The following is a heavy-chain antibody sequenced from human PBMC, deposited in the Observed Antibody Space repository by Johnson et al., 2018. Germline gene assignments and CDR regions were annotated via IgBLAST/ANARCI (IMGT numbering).Heavy chain of an antibody. V-gene: IGHV3-30*18. Sequence: QVQLQESGGAVVQPGRSLRLCCAPSGFTFSFYGMNWVRQAPGKGPEWVALVSSDGSDKDYVAYVNGGFTISRDNSNNSLYLQLNSLTTEDTSVYYCAKSYSSSSRTATYYFDFWGQGTLVTVSS. CDR2: VSSDGSDK. CDR3: AKSYSSSSRTATYYFDF. CDR1: GFTFSFYG. D-gene: IGHD6-6*01. J-gene: IGHJ4*02.